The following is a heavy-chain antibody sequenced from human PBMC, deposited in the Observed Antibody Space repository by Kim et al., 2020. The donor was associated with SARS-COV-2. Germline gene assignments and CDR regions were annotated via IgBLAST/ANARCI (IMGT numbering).Heavy chain of an antibody. CDR3: SRGFHGSVDY. CDR2: GST. J-gene: IGHJ4*02. V-gene: IGHV1-46*03. D-gene: IGHD3-10*01. Sequence: GSTNQDKKVQVRVTMTRDTSTSTVYMEVSSLSSEDTAVYYCSRGFHGSVDYWGQGTLVTVSS.